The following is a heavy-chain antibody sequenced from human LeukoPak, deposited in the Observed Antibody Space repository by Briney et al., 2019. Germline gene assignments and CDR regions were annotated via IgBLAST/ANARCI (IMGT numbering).Heavy chain of an antibody. V-gene: IGHV5-51*01. J-gene: IGHJ3*02. CDR2: IYPGEWDN. Sequence: GGALKISFKGSGYRFTSYWIGWGRPRPGKGVGWRGIIYPGEWDNRYSTSFEGQMTISAEKSINTAYLHCASLKASDTAMYYCARHGDYDILTGYYSGAFDIWGQGTMVTVSS. CDR3: ARHGDYDILTGYYSGAFDI. D-gene: IGHD3-9*01. CDR1: GYRFTSYW.